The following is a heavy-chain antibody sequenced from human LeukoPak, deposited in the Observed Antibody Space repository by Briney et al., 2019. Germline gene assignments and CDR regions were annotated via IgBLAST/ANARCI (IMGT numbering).Heavy chain of an antibody. D-gene: IGHD3-3*01. CDR3: ARRGNDFWSDYTYYFDY. CDR2: IYYSGST. V-gene: IGHV4-39*01. Sequence: SETLSLTCTVSGDSISSSGYYWGWIRQPPGKGLEWIGSIYYSGSTYYNPSLKRRVTISVDTSKNQFSLKVSSVTAADTAVYYCARRGNDFWSDYTYYFDYWGQGTLVTVSS. J-gene: IGHJ4*02. CDR1: GDSISSSGYY.